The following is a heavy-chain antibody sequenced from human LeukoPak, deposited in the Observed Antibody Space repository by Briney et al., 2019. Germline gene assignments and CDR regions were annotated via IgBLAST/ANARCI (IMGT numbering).Heavy chain of an antibody. CDR3: ARAEGRYSSGWSHDAFDI. D-gene: IGHD6-19*01. J-gene: IGHJ3*02. CDR2: IYTSGGT. CDR1: GGSISSGSYY. V-gene: IGHV4-61*02. Sequence: SGTLSLTCTVSGGSISSGSYYWSWIRQPAGKGLDWIGRIYTSGGTNYNPSLKSRVTISLDTSKNQFSLKLSSVTAADTAVYYCARAEGRYSSGWSHDAFDIWGQGTMVTVSS.